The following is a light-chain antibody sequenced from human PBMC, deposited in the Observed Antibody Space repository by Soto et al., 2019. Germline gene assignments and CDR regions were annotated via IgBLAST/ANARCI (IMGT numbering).Light chain of an antibody. CDR3: QQFYNYWT. V-gene: IGKV1-5*03. CDR2: KAS. CDR1: QSIGNF. J-gene: IGKJ1*01. Sequence: GDRVTITCRASQSIGNFLAWFQQTPGKAPKLLIYKASSLESGVPSRLSGSGSGTEFTLTISSLQPDDFATYYCQQFYNYWTFGQGTKVEIK.